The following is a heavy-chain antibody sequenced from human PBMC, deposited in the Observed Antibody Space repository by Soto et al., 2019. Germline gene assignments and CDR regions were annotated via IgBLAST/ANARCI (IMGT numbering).Heavy chain of an antibody. CDR2: LWHDGINE. J-gene: IGHJ4*02. D-gene: IGHD3-10*01. V-gene: IGHV3-33*03. Sequence: QERLVESGGGVVQPERSLRLSCAVSGFTFSDYGMHWVRQAPGKGLEWVALLWHDGINEYYADSVKGRFTISRDISNNTLYLQMSSLRPEDTAVYYCAKSRGDGYKWGLGLDYWGQGTLVTVSS. CDR1: GFTFSDYG. CDR3: AKSRGDGYKWGLGLDY.